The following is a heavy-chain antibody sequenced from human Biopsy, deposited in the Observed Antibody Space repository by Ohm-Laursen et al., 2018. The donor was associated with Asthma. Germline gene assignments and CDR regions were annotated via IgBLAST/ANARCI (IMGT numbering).Heavy chain of an antibody. Sequence: SQTLSLTWTVGGAYIGSRDHHWSWIRQSPGTGLEWIGFVFWSGTTHYNRSLERRLSISIDTTGNEFSMTLRSVTAADTAVYLCARVASYGDLYFGIDVWGPGTTVSVS. CDR3: ARVASYGDLYFGIDV. D-gene: IGHD4-17*01. V-gene: IGHV4-30-4*01. CDR1: GAYIGSRDHH. J-gene: IGHJ6*02. CDR2: VFWSGTT.